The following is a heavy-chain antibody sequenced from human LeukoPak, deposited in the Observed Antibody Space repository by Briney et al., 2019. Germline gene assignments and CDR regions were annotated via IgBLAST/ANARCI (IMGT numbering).Heavy chain of an antibody. CDR3: ARGVDYYGV. CDR2: INHSGGA. D-gene: IGHD3-10*01. V-gene: IGHV4-34*01. Sequence: PSETLSLTCAVYGGSFSGYSWNWIRQPPVKGLEWIGEINHSGGANYNPSLKSRVTISVDTSKKQFSLKLSSVTAADTAVYYCARGVDYYGVWGQGTLVTVSS. CDR1: GGSFSGYS. J-gene: IGHJ4*02.